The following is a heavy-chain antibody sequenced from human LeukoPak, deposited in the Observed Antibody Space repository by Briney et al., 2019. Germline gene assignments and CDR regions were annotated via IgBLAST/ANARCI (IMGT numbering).Heavy chain of an antibody. V-gene: IGHV3-74*01. D-gene: IGHD5-18*01. CDR2: INSDGSST. Sequence: GGSLRLSCAASGFTFSSYWMHWFRQAPGKGLVWVSRINSDGSSTSYADSVKGRFTISRDNAKNTLYLQMNSLRAEDTAVYYCARADTAMAIYYYYYYGMDVWGQGTTVTVSS. J-gene: IGHJ6*02. CDR1: GFTFSSYW. CDR3: ARADTAMAIYYYYYYGMDV.